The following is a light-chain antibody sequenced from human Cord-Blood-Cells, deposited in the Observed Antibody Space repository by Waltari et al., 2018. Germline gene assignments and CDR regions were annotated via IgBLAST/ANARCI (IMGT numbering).Light chain of an antibody. CDR2: EAN. CDR3: QSYDSSNWV. CDR1: SGSIASNY. Sequence: NFMLTQPHSVSESPGKTVTISCTGSSGSIASNYVQWYQQRPGSAPTTVIYEANTRPSGVPDRFSGSSDSSSNSASLTISGLKTEDEADYYCQSYDSSNWVFGGGTKLTVL. J-gene: IGLJ3*02. V-gene: IGLV6-57*02.